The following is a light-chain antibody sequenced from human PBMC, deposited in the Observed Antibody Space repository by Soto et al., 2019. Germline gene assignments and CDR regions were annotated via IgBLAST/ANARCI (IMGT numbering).Light chain of an antibody. V-gene: IGLV2-8*01. J-gene: IGLJ2*01. CDR3: GYNAGHNIFL. CDR1: SSDIGAY. Sequence: QSALTQPHSASGSPGQSVTFSCTGTSSDIGAYVYLYQHQPGKAHTLVISEVNKRSSGLPDRFAGSKSVNTASLTVSGLQAEDEDDYYCGYNAGHNIFLFGGGTKVTVL. CDR2: EVN.